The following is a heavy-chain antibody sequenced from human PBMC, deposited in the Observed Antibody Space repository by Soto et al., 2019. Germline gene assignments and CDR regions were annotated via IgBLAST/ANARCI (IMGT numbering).Heavy chain of an antibody. V-gene: IGHV1-46*01. CDR1: GYTFTSYY. Sequence: ASVKVSCKASGYTFTSYYMHWVRQAPGQGLEWMGIINPSGGSPTYAQKFQGRVTMTRDTSTSTVYMDLSSLRSEDTAVYYCARDRSDYCSGGNCYRGFDMWGRGTMVTVSS. CDR2: INPSGGSP. CDR3: ARDRSDYCSGGNCYRGFDM. J-gene: IGHJ3*02. D-gene: IGHD2-15*01.